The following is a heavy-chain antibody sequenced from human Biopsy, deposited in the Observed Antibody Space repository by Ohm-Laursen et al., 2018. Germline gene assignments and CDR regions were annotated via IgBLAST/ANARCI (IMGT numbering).Heavy chain of an antibody. V-gene: IGHV1-2*02. J-gene: IGHJ4*02. Sequence: SSVKVSCKASGYTFAGYYLHWVRQAPGQGLEWMGWINPNSGVTNYAQRFQGRVTMTRDTSISTAYMELSRLRSDDTAVYYCARDPRYGYGSYFDYWGQGTLVAVSS. CDR1: GYTFAGYY. CDR2: INPNSGVT. CDR3: ARDPRYGYGSYFDY. D-gene: IGHD3-10*01.